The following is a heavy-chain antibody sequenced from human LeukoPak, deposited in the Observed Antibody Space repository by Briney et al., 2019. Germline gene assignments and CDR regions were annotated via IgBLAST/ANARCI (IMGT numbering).Heavy chain of an antibody. CDR3: TQDVSNGYRSVNFDY. CDR2: IWNDGSNK. D-gene: IGHD6-19*01. V-gene: IGHV3-30*02. CDR1: GFTFSSYG. J-gene: IGHJ4*02. Sequence: PGGSLRLSCAASGFTFSSYGMHWVRQAPGKGLEWVAVIWNDGSNKYYADSVKGRFTISRDNSRNTLYLQMNSLRVEDTAVYYCTQDVSNGYRSVNFDYWGQGILVTVSS.